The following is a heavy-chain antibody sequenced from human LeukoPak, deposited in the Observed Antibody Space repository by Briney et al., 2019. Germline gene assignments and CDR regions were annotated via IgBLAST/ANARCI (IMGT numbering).Heavy chain of an antibody. CDR1: GFTFSSYG. CDR3: ARSDDYGDYGAKY. CDR2: IWYDGSNK. Sequence: GGSLRLSCAASGFTFSSYGMHGVRQAPGKGLEWVAVIWYDGSNKYYADSVKGRFTISRDNSKNTLYLQMNSLRAEDTAVYYCARSDDYGDYGAKYWGQGTLVTVSS. J-gene: IGHJ4*02. D-gene: IGHD4-17*01. V-gene: IGHV3-33*01.